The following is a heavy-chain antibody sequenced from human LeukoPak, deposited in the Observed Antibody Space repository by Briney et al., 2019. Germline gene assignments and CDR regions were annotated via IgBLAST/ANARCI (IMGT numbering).Heavy chain of an antibody. CDR2: IYYSGST. V-gene: IGHV4-30-4*01. Sequence: SETLSLTCTVSGGSISSGDYYWSWIRQPPGKGLEWIGYIYYSGSTYYNPSLKSRVTIPVDTSKNQFSLKLSSVTAADTAVYYCARVSGYFYYFDYWGQGTLVTVSS. CDR3: ARVSGYFYYFDY. CDR1: GGSISSGDYY. D-gene: IGHD5-12*01. J-gene: IGHJ4*02.